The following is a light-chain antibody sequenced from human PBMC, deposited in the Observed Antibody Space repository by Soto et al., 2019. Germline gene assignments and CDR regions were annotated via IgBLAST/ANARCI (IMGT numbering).Light chain of an antibody. V-gene: IGLV2-14*01. Sequence: QSVLTQPASVSGSPGQSVAIPCTGTSSDVGAYNYISWYQQHPGKAPKLLLSEVSNRPSGVSDRFSGSKSGNTASLTISGLQAEDEADYYCSSLTTSFTYVFGTGTKLTVL. CDR2: EVS. CDR1: SSDVGAYNY. CDR3: SSLTTSFTYV. J-gene: IGLJ1*01.